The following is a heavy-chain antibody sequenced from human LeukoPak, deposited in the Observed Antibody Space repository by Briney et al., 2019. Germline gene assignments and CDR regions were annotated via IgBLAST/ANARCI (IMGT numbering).Heavy chain of an antibody. V-gene: IGHV4-4*02. J-gene: IGHJ4*02. CDR2: IYTSGST. CDR1: GGSISSSNW. CDR3: ARDRGYSGRPHYFDY. D-gene: IGHD1-26*01. Sequence: SGTLSLTCAVSGGSISSSNWWSWVRQPPGKGLEWIGRIYTSGSTNYNPSLKSRVTMSVDTSKNQFSLKLSSVTAADTAVYYCARDRGYSGRPHYFDYWGQGTLVTVSS.